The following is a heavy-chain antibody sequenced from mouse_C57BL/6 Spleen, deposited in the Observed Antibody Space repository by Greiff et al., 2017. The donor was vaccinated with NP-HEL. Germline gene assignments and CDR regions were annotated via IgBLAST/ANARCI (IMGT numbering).Heavy chain of an antibody. Sequence: QVQLQQPGAELVMPGASVKLSCKASGYTFTSYWMHWVKQRPGQGLEWIGEIDPSDSYTNYNQKFKGKSTLTVDKSSSTAYMQLSSLTSEDSAVYYCARIYYDYGAWFAYWGQGTLVTVSA. CDR1: GYTFTSYW. D-gene: IGHD2-4*01. CDR2: IDPSDSYT. V-gene: IGHV1-69*01. J-gene: IGHJ3*01. CDR3: ARIYYDYGAWFAY.